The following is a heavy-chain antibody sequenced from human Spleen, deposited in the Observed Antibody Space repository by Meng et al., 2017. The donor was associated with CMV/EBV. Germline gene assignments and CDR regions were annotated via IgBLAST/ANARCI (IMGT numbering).Heavy chain of an antibody. CDR3: ARDPGTYYDFLGGYGMDV. CDR1: FSSYA. V-gene: IGHV1-69*05. CDR2: FIPIFGTA. J-gene: IGHJ6*02. D-gene: IGHD3-3*01. Sequence: FSSYAISWVRPAPGQGLEWMGGFIPIFGTANYAQKLQGRVTITTDESTSTAYMELSSLRSEDTAVYYCARDPGTYYDFLGGYGMDVWGQGTTVTVSS.